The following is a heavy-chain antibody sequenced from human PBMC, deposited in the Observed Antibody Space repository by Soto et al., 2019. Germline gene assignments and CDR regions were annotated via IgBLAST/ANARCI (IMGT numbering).Heavy chain of an antibody. CDR1: GFTFTRYS. Sequence: EVQLVESGGGLVKPGGSLRLSCAASGFTFTRYSMNWVRQAPGKGLEWVSSISSTTNYIYSGDSMKGRFTISRDNVKNSLYLEMNSLRAEETAVYYCARESEDLTSNFDYWGQGTLVTVSS. J-gene: IGHJ4*02. V-gene: IGHV3-21*06. CDR2: ISSTTNYI. CDR3: ARESEDLTSNFDY.